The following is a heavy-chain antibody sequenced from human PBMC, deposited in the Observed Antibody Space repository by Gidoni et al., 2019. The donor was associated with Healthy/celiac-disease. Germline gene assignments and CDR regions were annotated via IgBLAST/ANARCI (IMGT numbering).Heavy chain of an antibody. V-gene: IGHV3-15*01. J-gene: IGHJ4*02. CDR2: IKSKTDGGTT. CDR3: TTDPSFPVIGLFCDY. CDR1: GFTFSNAW. Sequence: EVQLVESGGGLVKPGGSLRLSCAASGFTFSNAWMSWVRQAPGKGLEWVGRIKSKTDGGTTDYAAPVKGRFTISRDDSKNTLYLQMNSLKTEDTAVYYCTTDPSFPVIGLFCDYWGQGTLVTVSS.